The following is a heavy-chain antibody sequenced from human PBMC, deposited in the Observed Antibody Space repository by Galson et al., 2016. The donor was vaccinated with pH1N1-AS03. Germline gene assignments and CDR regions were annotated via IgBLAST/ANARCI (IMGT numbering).Heavy chain of an antibody. CDR1: GFPFSGYA. Sequence: LRLSCAASGFPFSGYAMNWVRQAPGKGLEWISYISYSGDTENYADSVKGRFSISRDNAKNSLYLQMSALRPEDTAVYYCVRPSSGSFRYWGPGTLVTVSS. CDR3: VRPSSGSFRY. D-gene: IGHD1-26*01. V-gene: IGHV3-48*03. J-gene: IGHJ4*02. CDR2: ISYSGDTE.